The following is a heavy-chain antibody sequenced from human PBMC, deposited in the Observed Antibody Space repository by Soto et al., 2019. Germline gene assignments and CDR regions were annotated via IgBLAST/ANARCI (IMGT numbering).Heavy chain of an antibody. J-gene: IGHJ4*02. Sequence: PSETLSLTCTVSGVSISNSSYYWGWIRRPPGKWLEWIGTIYYSRITYYNPSLKSRVTISVDTSKNQFSLKLTSVTAADTAVYYCARHGSNWGQGTLVTVYS. CDR3: ARHGSN. V-gene: IGHV4-39*01. CDR2: IYYSRIT. CDR1: GVSISNSSYY.